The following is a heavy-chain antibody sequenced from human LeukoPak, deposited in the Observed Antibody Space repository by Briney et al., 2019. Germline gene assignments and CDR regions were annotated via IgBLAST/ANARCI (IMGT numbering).Heavy chain of an antibody. CDR1: GFTFSSYA. Sequence: GGSLRLSCAASGFTFSSYAMSWVRQAPGTGLGWVSGITGSGHTTYYADSVKGRFTISRDNSKNTLYLQMNSLRAGDTAVYYCAKAIRNLGWHYDLWGRGTLVTVSS. D-gene: IGHD3-3*01. CDR3: AKAIRNLGWHYDL. J-gene: IGHJ2*01. CDR2: ITGSGHTT. V-gene: IGHV3-23*01.